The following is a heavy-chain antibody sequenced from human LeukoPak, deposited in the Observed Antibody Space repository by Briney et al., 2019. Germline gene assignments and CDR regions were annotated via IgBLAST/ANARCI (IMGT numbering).Heavy chain of an antibody. Sequence: SGTLSLTCAVSGDSFSNLKWWNWVRRPPGQGLEWIGEIYHSGSTNYNPSFKGRVTISVDTSKNQFSLKLSSVTAADTAVYYCARALVTAILYEDWGQGTLVTVSS. CDR1: GDSFSNLKW. V-gene: IGHV4-4*02. CDR2: IYHSGST. J-gene: IGHJ4*02. CDR3: ARALVTAILYED. D-gene: IGHD2-21*02.